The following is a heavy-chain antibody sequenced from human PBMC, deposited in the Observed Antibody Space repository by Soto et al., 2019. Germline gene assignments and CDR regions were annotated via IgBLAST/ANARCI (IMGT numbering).Heavy chain of an antibody. V-gene: IGHV3-33*01. D-gene: IGHD1-7*01. Sequence: QVQLVESGGGVVQPGRSLRLSCAASGFTFSSYGMRWVRQAPGKGLEWVAVIWYDGSNKYYADSVKGRFTISRDNSKNTLYLQMNSLRAEDTAVYYCARDLQHLELLSYIDYWGQGTLVTVSS. J-gene: IGHJ4*02. CDR3: ARDLQHLELLSYIDY. CDR1: GFTFSSYG. CDR2: IWYDGSNK.